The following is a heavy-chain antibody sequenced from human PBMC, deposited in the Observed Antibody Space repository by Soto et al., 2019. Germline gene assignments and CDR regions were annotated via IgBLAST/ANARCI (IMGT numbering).Heavy chain of an antibody. CDR1: GFTFSSYG. CDR3: ARDRRPLAARRGLKH. D-gene: IGHD6-6*01. J-gene: IGHJ1*01. V-gene: IGHV3-33*01. CDR2: IWYDGSNK. Sequence: GGSLRLSCAASGFTFSSYGMHWVRQAPGKGLEWVAVIWYDGSNKYYADSVKGRFTISRDNSKNTLYLQMNSLRAEDTAVYYCARDRRPLAARRGLKHWGQGTLVTVSS.